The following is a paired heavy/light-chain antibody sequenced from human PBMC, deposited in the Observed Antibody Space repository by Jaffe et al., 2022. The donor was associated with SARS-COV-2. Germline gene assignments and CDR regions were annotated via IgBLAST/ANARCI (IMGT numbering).Light chain of an antibody. CDR2: ENN. Sequence: QSVLTQPPSVSAAPGQKVTISCSGSRSNIGNNYVSWYQQLPGTAPKLLIYENNKRPSGIPDRFSGSKSGTSATLGITGLQTGDEADYYCGSWDSSLSAYVFGAGTKVAVL. J-gene: IGLJ1*01. CDR3: GSWDSSLSAYV. V-gene: IGLV1-51*02. CDR1: RSNIGNNY.
Heavy chain of an antibody. CDR1: GGSISSGGYY. D-gene: IGHD3-3*01. V-gene: IGHV4-31*03. Sequence: QVQLQESGPGLVKASQTLSLTCSVSGGSISSGGYYWSWIRQHPGEGLEWIGYIYYSGSTYYNPSLKSRVTLSVDTSRNQFSLKLNSVTAADTAVYYCARDEGAGGYYLHWGQGALVTVSS. CDR2: IYYSGST. CDR3: ARDEGAGGYYLH. J-gene: IGHJ4*02.